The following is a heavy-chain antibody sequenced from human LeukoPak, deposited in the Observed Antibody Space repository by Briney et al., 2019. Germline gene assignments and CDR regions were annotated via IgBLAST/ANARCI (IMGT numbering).Heavy chain of an antibody. D-gene: IGHD2-2*01. CDR2: MNPNSGNT. Sequence: ASVKVSCKASGYTFTSYDINWVRQATGQGLEWMGWMNPNSGNTGYAQKFQGRVTMTRNTSISTAYMELSSLRSEDTAVYYCARGDIVVVPAASPPLDYWGQGTLVTVSS. V-gene: IGHV1-8*01. CDR3: ARGDIVVVPAASPPLDY. CDR1: GYTFTSYD. J-gene: IGHJ4*02.